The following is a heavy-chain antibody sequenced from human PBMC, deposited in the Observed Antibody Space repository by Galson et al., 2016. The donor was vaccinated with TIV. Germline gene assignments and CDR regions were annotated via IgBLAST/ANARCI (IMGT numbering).Heavy chain of an antibody. CDR2: IDPSDSYT. D-gene: IGHD3-10*01. J-gene: IGHJ5*02. CDR3: ARGVSSGSAWLDP. V-gene: IGHV5-10-1*01. Sequence: QSGAEVKKPGESLRISCKGSGYSFTRYWINWVRQMPGKGLEWIGRIDPSDSYTNYSPSFQGHVTISVDKSVDTAYLQWSSLKASATAIYYCARGVSSGSAWLDPWGQGTLVSVSS. CDR1: GYSFTRYW.